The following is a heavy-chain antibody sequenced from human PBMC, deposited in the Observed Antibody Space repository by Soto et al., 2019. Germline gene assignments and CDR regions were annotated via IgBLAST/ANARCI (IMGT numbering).Heavy chain of an antibody. CDR2: IYYSGST. CDR1: GGSISSYY. CDR3: ARDFWSGPAAWFDP. Sequence: SETLSLTCTVSGGSISSYYWSWIRQPPGRGLEWIGYIYYSGSTNYNPSLKSRVTISVDTSKNQFSLKLSSVTAADTAVYYCARDFWSGPAAWFDPWGQGTLVTVSS. D-gene: IGHD3-3*01. V-gene: IGHV4-59*01. J-gene: IGHJ5*02.